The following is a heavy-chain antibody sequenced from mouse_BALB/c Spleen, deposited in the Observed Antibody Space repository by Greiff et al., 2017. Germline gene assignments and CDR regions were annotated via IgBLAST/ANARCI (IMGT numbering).Heavy chain of an antibody. J-gene: IGHJ3*01. CDR3: ARSTMITTGPPWFAY. D-gene: IGHD2-4*01. Sequence: QVQLQQSGPELVRPGVSVKISCKGSGYTFTDYAMHWVKQSHAKSLEWIGVISTYYSNTNYNQKFKGKATMTVDKSSSTAYMELARLTSEDSAIYYCARSTMITTGPPWFAYWGQGTLVTVSA. CDR1: GYTFTDYA. V-gene: IGHV1-67*01. CDR2: ISTYYSNT.